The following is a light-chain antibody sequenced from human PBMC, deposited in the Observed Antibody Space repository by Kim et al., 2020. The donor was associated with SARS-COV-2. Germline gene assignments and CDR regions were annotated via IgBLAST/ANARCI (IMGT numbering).Light chain of an antibody. CDR1: SSDVGGYNY. CDR2: DVT. J-gene: IGLJ1*01. Sequence: QSALTQPASVSGSPGQSITISCTGTSSDVGGYNYVSWYQQHPGKAPKLMIYDVTKRPSGVSNRFSGSKSGNTASLTISGLQAEDEADYYCSSYTSGSTVFRTGTKVTVL. CDR3: SSYTSGSTV. V-gene: IGLV2-14*01.